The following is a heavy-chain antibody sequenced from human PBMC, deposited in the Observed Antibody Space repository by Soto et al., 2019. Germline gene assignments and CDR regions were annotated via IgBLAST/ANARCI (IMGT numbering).Heavy chain of an antibody. Sequence: GSLRLSCAASGLSFSNHDMHWVRQPKGKGLEWVSGITTGGNAYFADSVKGRFSISRENAKNSFYLQTSSLRAEDTAMYYCVRVNADAYDVWGQGTTVTVSS. CDR3: VRVNADAYDV. V-gene: IGHV3-13*01. CDR2: ITTGGNA. CDR1: GLSFSNHD. J-gene: IGHJ3*01.